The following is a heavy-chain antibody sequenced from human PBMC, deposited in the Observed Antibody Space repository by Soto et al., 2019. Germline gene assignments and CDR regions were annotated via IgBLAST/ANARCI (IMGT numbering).Heavy chain of an antibody. Sequence: TGGSLRLSCAASGFTFSSYAMHWVRQAPGKGLEWVAVISYDGSNKYYADSVKGRFTISRDNSKNTLYLQMNSLRAEDTAVYYCARASGYDYYYFDYWGQGTLVTVSS. V-gene: IGHV3-30-3*01. D-gene: IGHD5-12*01. CDR1: GFTFSSYA. CDR3: ARASGYDYYYFDY. J-gene: IGHJ4*02. CDR2: ISYDGSNK.